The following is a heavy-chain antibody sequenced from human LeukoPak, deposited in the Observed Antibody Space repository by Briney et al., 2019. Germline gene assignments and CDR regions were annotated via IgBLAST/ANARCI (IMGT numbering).Heavy chain of an antibody. CDR3: ARVDMLTGYYFFDS. D-gene: IGHD3-9*01. CDR2: ISTNNGNT. Sequence: ASVRVSCKASGYSFTNYGISWVRQAPGQGLEWMGWISTNNGNTKYVQKFQGRVSITTDTSTSTAYLELRSLRSDDTAVFYCARVDMLTGYYFFDSWGQGTLLIVSS. J-gene: IGHJ4*02. CDR1: GYSFTNYG. V-gene: IGHV1-18*01.